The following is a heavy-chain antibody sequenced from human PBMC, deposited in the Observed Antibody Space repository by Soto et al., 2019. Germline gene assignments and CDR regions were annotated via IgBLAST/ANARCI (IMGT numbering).Heavy chain of an antibody. CDR3: AREDYYDTGYYVV. Sequence: PSETLSLTCTVSGRSMSGYYWSWIRQPPGERLEWIARIYTSGTTDFNPSPKGRVTMSVDTSKNQFSLKLTSVTAADTALYYCAREDYYDTGYYVVWGQGTQVTVSS. CDR2: IYTSGTT. D-gene: IGHD3-9*01. V-gene: IGHV4-4*07. CDR1: GRSMSGYY. J-gene: IGHJ4*02.